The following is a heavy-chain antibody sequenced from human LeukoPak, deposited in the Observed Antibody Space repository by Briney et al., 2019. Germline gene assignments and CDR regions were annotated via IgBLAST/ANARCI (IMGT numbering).Heavy chain of an antibody. CDR3: ARGEYSSPRSAFDI. J-gene: IGHJ3*02. Sequence: ASVKVSCKVSGYTFTSYGITWVRQAPGQGLEWMGWISGYRGSTNYAQKFQDRITMTTDTSTSTAYMELRSLRSDDTAVYSCARGEYSSPRSAFDIWGQGTMVTVSS. D-gene: IGHD6-6*01. CDR1: GYTFTSYG. CDR2: ISGYRGST. V-gene: IGHV1-18*01.